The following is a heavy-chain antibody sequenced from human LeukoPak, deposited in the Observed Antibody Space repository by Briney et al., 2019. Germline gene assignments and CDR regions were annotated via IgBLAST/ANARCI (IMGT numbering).Heavy chain of an antibody. Sequence: ASVKVSCKASGYTFTSYAMNWVRQAPGQGLDWMGWINTNTGNPTYAQGFIGRFVFSLDTSVSTAYLQISSLKAEDTAVYYFARENVILWFGESFDAFDIWGQGTMVTVSS. D-gene: IGHD3-10*01. CDR2: INTNTGNP. CDR3: ARENVILWFGESFDAFDI. V-gene: IGHV7-4-1*02. CDR1: GYTFTSYA. J-gene: IGHJ3*02.